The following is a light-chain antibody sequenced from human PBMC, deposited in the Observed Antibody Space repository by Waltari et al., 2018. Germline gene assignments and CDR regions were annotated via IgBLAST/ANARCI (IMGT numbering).Light chain of an antibody. CDR2: GTS. Sequence: EIVMTQSPATLPLSPGERATLSCRASQSISSSYLAWYQQKPGQAPRLLIYGTSSRATGIPDRFSGSGSGTDFTLTISRLEPEDFAVYYCQQYGSSRGLTFGGGTKVEIK. CDR3: QQYGSSRGLT. CDR1: QSISSSY. J-gene: IGKJ4*01. V-gene: IGKV3-20*01.